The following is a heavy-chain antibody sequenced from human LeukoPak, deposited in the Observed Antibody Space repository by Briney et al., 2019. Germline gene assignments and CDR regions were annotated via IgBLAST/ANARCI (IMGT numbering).Heavy chain of an antibody. CDR3: ARDGCCSGGSCYLDY. CDR2: ISYDGSNK. J-gene: IGHJ4*02. CDR1: GFTFSSYA. Sequence: GRSLRLPCAASGFTFSSYAMHWVRQAPGKGLEWVAVISYDGSNKYYADSVKGRFTISRDNSKNTLYLQMNSLRAEDTAVYYCARDGCCSGGSCYLDYWGQGTLVTVSS. D-gene: IGHD2-15*01. V-gene: IGHV3-30*04.